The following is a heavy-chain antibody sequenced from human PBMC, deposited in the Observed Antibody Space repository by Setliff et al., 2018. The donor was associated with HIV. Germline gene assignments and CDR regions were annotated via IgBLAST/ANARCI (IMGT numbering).Heavy chain of an antibody. J-gene: IGHJ4*02. Sequence: PSETLSLTCTVSGGSISSSGYYWGWIRQPPGKGLEWIGSIYYSGSTNYNPSLKSRVTISVDTSKNQFSLKVSSVTAADTAVYYCARDRSSGGYTYGLIDYWGQGRLVTVSS. D-gene: IGHD5-18*01. CDR3: ARDRSSGGYTYGLIDY. CDR1: GGSISSSGYY. CDR2: IYYSGST. V-gene: IGHV4-39*07.